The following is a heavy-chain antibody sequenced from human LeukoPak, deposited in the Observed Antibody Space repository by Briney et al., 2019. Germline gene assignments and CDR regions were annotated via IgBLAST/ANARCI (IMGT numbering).Heavy chain of an antibody. Sequence: ASVKVSCKASGYTFTSYGINWVRQAPGQGLKWMGWISAYNGNTNYAQRLQGRVTMTTDTSTSTAYMELRSLRSDDTAVYYCARGIVGATILRDFDYWGQGTLVTVSS. CDR1: GYTFTSYG. CDR2: ISAYNGNT. J-gene: IGHJ4*02. V-gene: IGHV1-18*01. D-gene: IGHD1-26*01. CDR3: ARGIVGATILRDFDY.